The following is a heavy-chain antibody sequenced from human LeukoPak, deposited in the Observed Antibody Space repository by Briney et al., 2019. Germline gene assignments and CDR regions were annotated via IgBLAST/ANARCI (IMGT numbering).Heavy chain of an antibody. CDR3: ARVRIFGVGPLLHAFDT. CDR1: GYTFHFYR. CDR2: INPSGGTT. J-gene: IGHJ3*02. Sequence: ASVPVPYKESGYTFHFYRLHGRQQAPGQGLEWMGIINPSGGTTSYAQKFQGRVTMTRETSKSTVYMDLNSLRSEDTAVYYCARVRIFGVGPLLHAFDTLGGGTMVTVSS. V-gene: IGHV1-46*02. D-gene: IGHD3-3*02.